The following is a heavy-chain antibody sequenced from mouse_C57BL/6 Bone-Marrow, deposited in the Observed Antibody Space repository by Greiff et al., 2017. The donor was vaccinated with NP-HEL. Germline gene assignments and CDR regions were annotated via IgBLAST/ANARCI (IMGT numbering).Heavy chain of an antibody. V-gene: IGHV5-6*01. CDR3: ARGGHFDY. Sequence: EVKLVESGGDLVKPGGSLKLSCAASGFTFSSYGMSWVRQTPDKRLEWVATISSGGSYTYYPDSVKGRFTISRDNAKNTLYLQMSSLKSEDTAMYYCARGGHFDYWGQGTTLTVSS. J-gene: IGHJ2*01. CDR1: GFTFSSYG. CDR2: ISSGGSYT.